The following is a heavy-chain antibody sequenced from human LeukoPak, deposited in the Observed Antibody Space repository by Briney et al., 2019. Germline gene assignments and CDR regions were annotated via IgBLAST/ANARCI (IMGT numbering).Heavy chain of an antibody. J-gene: IGHJ6*03. CDR3: ARALETAMDTKDYYYYYMDG. CDR2: INPNSGGT. CDR1: GYTFTGYY. Sequence: ASVQVTCKGTGYTFTGYYMHWVRQPPAQGLEGMGRINPNSGGTNYAQKFQGTVTMTRDTSISTAYMELSRLRSDDTAVYYCARALETAMDTKDYYYYYMDGWGKGTTVTVSS. V-gene: IGHV1-2*06. D-gene: IGHD5-18*01.